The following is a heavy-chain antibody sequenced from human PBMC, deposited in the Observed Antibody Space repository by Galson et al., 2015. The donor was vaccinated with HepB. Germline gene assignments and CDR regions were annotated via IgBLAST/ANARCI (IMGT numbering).Heavy chain of an antibody. D-gene: IGHD3-10*01. Sequence: SLRLSCAASGFTFNSYAMSWVRQAPGKGLEWVSGVSGSDDETNYADSVRGRFTISRDNSKNTLFLQMYSLRAEDTAVYYCAKGGHEGLGTFVFQHWGQGTLVTVSS. J-gene: IGHJ1*01. V-gene: IGHV3-23*01. CDR3: AKGGHEGLGTFVFQH. CDR1: GFTFNSYA. CDR2: VSGSDDET.